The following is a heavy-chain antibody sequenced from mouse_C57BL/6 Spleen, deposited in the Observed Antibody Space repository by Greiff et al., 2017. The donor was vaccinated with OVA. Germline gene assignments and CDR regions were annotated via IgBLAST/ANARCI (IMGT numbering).Heavy chain of an antibody. D-gene: IGHD2-5*01. Sequence: EVHLVESGGGLVKPGGSLKLSCAASGFTFSSYAMYWVRQTPEKRLEWVATISDGGSYTYYPDNLKGRFTISRDNAKNNLYLQMSHLTSEDTAMYYCAREEDSNAFADWGQGTLVTVSS. CDR1: GFTFSSYA. J-gene: IGHJ3*01. V-gene: IGHV5-4*01. CDR3: AREEDSNAFAD. CDR2: ISDGGSYT.